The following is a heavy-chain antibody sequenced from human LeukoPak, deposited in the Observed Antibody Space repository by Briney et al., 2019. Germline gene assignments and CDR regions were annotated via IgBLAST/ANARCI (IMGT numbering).Heavy chain of an antibody. D-gene: IGHD2-2*01. Sequence: ASVKVSCKASGYTFTDYYMHWVRQAPGQGFEWKGWINPNDGDTNYAQKFQGRVTMTRDTSISTAHMEVSRLRSDDTAVYYCAGANFLYCSSSTCLFDYWGQGTLVTVSS. J-gene: IGHJ4*02. CDR2: INPNDGDT. CDR3: AGANFLYCSSSTCLFDY. CDR1: GYTFTDYY. V-gene: IGHV1-2*02.